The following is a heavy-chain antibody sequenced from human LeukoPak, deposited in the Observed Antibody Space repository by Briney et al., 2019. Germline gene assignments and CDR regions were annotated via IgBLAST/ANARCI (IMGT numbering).Heavy chain of an antibody. CDR2: IIPIFGTA. CDR1: GGTFSSYA. V-gene: IGHV1-69*13. J-gene: IGHJ6*02. D-gene: IGHD6-6*01. Sequence: SVKVSCKASGGTFSSYAISWVRQAPGQGLEWMGGIIPIFGTANYAQKFQGRVTITADESTSTAYMELSSLRSEDTAVYYCARLVGARVKAARQAVPNYGMDVWGQGTTVTVSS. CDR3: ARLVGARVKAARQAVPNYGMDV.